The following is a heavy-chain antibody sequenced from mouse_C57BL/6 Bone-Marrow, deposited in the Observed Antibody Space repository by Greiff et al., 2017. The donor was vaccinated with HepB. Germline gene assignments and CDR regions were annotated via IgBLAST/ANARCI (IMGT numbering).Heavy chain of an antibody. D-gene: IGHD2-3*01. CDR3: ARRARLLGGFAY. V-gene: IGHV5-12*01. J-gene: IGHJ3*01. CDR1: GFTFSDYY. CDR2: ISNGGGST. Sequence: EVKLQESGGGLVQPGGSLKLSCAASGFTFSDYYMSWVRQTPETRLEWVAYISNGGGSTYYPDTVKGRFTISRDNAKNTLYLQMSRLKSEDTAMYYCARRARLLGGFAYWGQGTLVTVSA.